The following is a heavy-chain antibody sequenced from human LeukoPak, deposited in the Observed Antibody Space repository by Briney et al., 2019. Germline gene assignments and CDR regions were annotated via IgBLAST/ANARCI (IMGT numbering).Heavy chain of an antibody. J-gene: IGHJ4*02. CDR2: IYYSGST. CDR3: AREARPTKTLDY. V-gene: IGHV4-39*07. D-gene: IGHD2-8*01. Sequence: PSETLSLTCTVSGGSISSSSYYWGWIRQPPGKGLEWIGSIYYSGSTYYNPSLKSRVTISVDTSKNQFSLKLSSVTAADTAVYYCAREARPTKTLDYWGQGTLVTVSS. CDR1: GGSISSSSYY.